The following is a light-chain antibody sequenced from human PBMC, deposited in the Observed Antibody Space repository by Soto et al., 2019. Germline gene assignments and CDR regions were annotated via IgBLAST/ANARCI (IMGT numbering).Light chain of an antibody. CDR3: QHTYSSPSYT. CDR2: GAS. CDR1: QSVSSN. V-gene: IGKV3-15*01. J-gene: IGKJ2*01. Sequence: EIVMTQSPATLSVSPGERATLSCRASQSVSSNLAWYQQKPGQAPRLLIYGASTRATGIPARFSGSGSGTEFTLTINSLHAEDFAVYYCQHTYSSPSYTFGQGSKLEI.